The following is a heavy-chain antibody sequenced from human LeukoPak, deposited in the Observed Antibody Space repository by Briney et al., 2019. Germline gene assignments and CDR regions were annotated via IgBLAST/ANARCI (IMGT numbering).Heavy chain of an antibody. J-gene: IGHJ5*02. D-gene: IGHD2-15*01. Sequence: PSETLSLTCAVYGGSFSGYYWSWIRQPPGKGLEWIGEINHSGSTNYNPSLKSRVTISVDTSKNQFSLKLSSVTAADTAVYYCARAVVVVAATQNWFDPWGQGTLVTVSS. CDR1: GGSFSGYY. V-gene: IGHV4-34*01. CDR2: INHSGST. CDR3: ARAVVVVAATQNWFDP.